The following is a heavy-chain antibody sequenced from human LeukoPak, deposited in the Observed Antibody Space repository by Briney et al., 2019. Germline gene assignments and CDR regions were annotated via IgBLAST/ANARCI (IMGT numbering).Heavy chain of an antibody. J-gene: IGHJ4*02. V-gene: IGHV3-48*03. CDR2: TSSSGSTM. D-gene: IGHD3-22*01. CDR1: GFTFSSYE. CDR3: ARGYYYDSTGYNPFDY. Sequence: GGSLRLSCAASGFTFSSYEMNWVRQAPGKGLEWVSYTSSSGSTMYYADSVKGRFTISRDNAKNSLYLQMNRLRAEDTAVYYCARGYYYDSTGYNPFDYWGQGTLVTVSS.